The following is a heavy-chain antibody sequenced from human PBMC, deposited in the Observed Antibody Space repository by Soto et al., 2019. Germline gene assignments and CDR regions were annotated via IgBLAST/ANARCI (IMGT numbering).Heavy chain of an antibody. CDR2: IYYSGST. V-gene: IGHV4-59*01. J-gene: IGHJ4*02. CDR1: GGSISSYY. Sequence: PSETLSLTCTVSGGSISSYYWSWIRQPPGKGLEWIWYIYYSGSTNYNPSLKSRVNISVDTSKNQFSLKLSSVTAADTAVYYCARAPVLSDKYYDSSGYWNWGQGTLVTVSS. D-gene: IGHD3-22*01. CDR3: ARAPVLSDKYYDSSGYWN.